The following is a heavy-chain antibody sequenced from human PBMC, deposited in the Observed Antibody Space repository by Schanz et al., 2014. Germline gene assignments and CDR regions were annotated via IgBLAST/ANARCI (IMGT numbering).Heavy chain of an antibody. Sequence: QVQLVESGGGVVQPGRSLRLSCAASGITLSGYGLHWVRQAPGKGLEWVGFISFDGRNTGYAHSVKGRFTISRDNSKNTLYLQVNSLRPEDTAIYYCTKPDIPAALTGPGVWFDPWGQGTLVTVSS. V-gene: IGHV3-30*18. J-gene: IGHJ5*02. CDR1: GITLSGYG. CDR2: ISFDGRNT. D-gene: IGHD6-13*01. CDR3: TKPDIPAALTGPGVWFDP.